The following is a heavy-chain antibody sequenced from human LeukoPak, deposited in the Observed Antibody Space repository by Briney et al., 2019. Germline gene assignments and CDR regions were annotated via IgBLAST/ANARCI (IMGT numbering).Heavy chain of an antibody. V-gene: IGHV1-18*01. J-gene: IGHJ6*02. CDR1: GYTFTSYG. CDR2: ISAYNGNT. Sequence: GASVKVSCRASGYTFTSYGISWVRQAPGQGLEWMGWISAYNGNTNYAQKLQGRVTMTTDTSTSTAYMELRSLRSDDTAVYYCARHKLERRHYYYGMDVWGQGTTVTVSS. D-gene: IGHD1-1*01. CDR3: ARHKLERRHYYYGMDV.